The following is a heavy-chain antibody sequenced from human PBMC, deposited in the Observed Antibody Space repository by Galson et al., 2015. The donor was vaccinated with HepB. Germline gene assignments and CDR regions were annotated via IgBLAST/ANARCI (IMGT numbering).Heavy chain of an antibody. J-gene: IGHJ3*01. D-gene: IGHD4-17*01. CDR3: AKDTNGDYIGAFDF. Sequence: CMRLSGAAAGVTFAKYAMMWVGHAPGKGLEWVSASRGSGGTDYADSVKGRFTISRDNAQGTLYLEMNGLRAEDRAVYYCAKDTNGDYIGAFDFGGQGTVVAVSS. V-gene: IGHV3-23*01. CDR2: SRGSGGT. CDR1: GVTFAKYA.